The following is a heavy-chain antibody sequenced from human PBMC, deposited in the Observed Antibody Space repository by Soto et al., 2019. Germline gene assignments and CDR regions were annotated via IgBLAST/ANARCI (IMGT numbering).Heavy chain of an antibody. CDR2: ISGSGGST. J-gene: IGHJ4*02. D-gene: IGHD1-1*01. Sequence: RGSLLICCASSVFTFSIYAMNWVRQAPGKGLEWVSAISGSGGSTYYADSVKGRFTISRDNSKNTLYLQMNSLRAEDTAVYYCASWERQADYWGQGTLVTVSS. V-gene: IGHV3-23*01. CDR3: ASWERQADY. CDR1: VFTFSIYA.